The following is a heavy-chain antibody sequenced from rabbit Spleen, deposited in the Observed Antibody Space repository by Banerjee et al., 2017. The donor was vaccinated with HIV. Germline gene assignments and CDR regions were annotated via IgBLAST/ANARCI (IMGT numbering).Heavy chain of an antibody. J-gene: IGHJ6*01. D-gene: IGHD8-1*01. V-gene: IGHV1S40*01. CDR3: ARDAGTSFSTYGMDL. Sequence: QSLEESGGGLVKPGGTLTLTCTVSGFSFGDRDVMCWVRQAPGKGLQWIACINASTGKPVYATWASGRFTISRTSSTTVTLRMTSLTVADTATYFCARDAGTSFSTYGMDLWGPGTLVT. CDR2: INASTGKP. CDR1: GFSFGDRDV.